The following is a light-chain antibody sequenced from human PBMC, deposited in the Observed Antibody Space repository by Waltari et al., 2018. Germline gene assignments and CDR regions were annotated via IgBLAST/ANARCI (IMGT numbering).Light chain of an antibody. CDR3: QQTYSTPRT. J-gene: IGKJ5*01. CDR2: GAS. Sequence: DIQMTQSPSSLSTSAGDRVTITCRASQSISTFLNWYQRKPGKAPNLLIYGASSLQRGVPSRFSGSGSGTDFTLTISSLEPEDFATYYCQQTYSTPRTFGQGTRLEIK. V-gene: IGKV1-39*01. CDR1: QSISTF.